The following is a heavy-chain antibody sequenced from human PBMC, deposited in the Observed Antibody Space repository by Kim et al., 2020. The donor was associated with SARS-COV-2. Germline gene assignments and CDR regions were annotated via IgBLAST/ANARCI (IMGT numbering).Heavy chain of an antibody. J-gene: IGHJ6*03. V-gene: IGHV6-1*01. Sequence: PSRSLGGLGRTYYRSKWYNDSAVSVKSRITINPDTSKNQFSLQLNSVTPEDSAVYYWARDSIYYYYMDVWGKGTTVTVSS. CDR3: ARDSIYYYYMDV. CDR2: TYYRSKWYN.